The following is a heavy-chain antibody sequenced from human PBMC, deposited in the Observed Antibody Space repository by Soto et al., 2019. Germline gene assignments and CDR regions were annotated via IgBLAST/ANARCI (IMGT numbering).Heavy chain of an antibody. CDR3: ARGGGGVTTGSYDYYMDV. J-gene: IGHJ6*03. D-gene: IGHD4-17*01. V-gene: IGHV1-46*03. CDR1: GYNFASYY. Sequence: QVQLVQSGAEVKKPGASVKVSCKASGYNFASYYMHWVRQAPGQGFEWMGVINPGVGSTRYAQKFQGRVSMTRDTSTSTVHMELSSLRSEDTAVYHCARGGGGVTTGSYDYYMDVWGKGTTVTVSS. CDR2: INPGVGST.